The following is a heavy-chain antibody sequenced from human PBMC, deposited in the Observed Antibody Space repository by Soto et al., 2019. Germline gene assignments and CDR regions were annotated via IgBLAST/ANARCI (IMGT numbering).Heavy chain of an antibody. Sequence: EVQLVESGGGLVQSGRSLRLSCAASGFTFDDYAMHWVRQAPGKGLEWVSGISWNSGSIGYADSVKGRFTSSRDNAKNSLYLQMNSLRAEDTALYYCAKDKDSSGWRDFQHWGQGTLVTVSS. CDR3: AKDKDSSGWRDFQH. V-gene: IGHV3-9*01. CDR1: GFTFDDYA. J-gene: IGHJ1*01. CDR2: ISWNSGSI. D-gene: IGHD6-19*01.